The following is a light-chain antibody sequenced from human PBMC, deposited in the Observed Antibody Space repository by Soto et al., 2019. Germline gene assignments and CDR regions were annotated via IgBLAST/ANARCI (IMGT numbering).Light chain of an antibody. CDR3: QSYDSILSYV. J-gene: IGLJ1*01. Sequence: LTQPPSVSGAPGQRVTISCTGSSSNIGAGYDVHWYQQLPGTAPKLLIYGNSNRPSGVPDRFSGSKSGTSASLSITGLQAEDEADYYCQSYDSILSYVFGTGTKVTGL. CDR1: SSNIGAGYD. V-gene: IGLV1-40*01. CDR2: GNS.